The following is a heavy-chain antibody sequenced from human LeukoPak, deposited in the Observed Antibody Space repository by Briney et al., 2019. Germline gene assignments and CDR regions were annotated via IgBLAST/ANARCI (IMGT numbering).Heavy chain of an antibody. Sequence: PSETLSLTCTVSGGSISSYYWSWIRQPPGKGLEWIGYIYYSASTNYNPSLKSRVTISVDTSKNQFSLKLSSVTAADTAVYYCARDIAVAGTYFDYWGQGTLVTVSS. J-gene: IGHJ4*02. D-gene: IGHD6-19*01. CDR2: IYYSAST. V-gene: IGHV4-59*01. CDR1: GGSISSYY. CDR3: ARDIAVAGTYFDY.